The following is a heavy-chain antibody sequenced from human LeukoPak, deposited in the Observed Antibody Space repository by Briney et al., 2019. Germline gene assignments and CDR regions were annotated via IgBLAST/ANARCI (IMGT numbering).Heavy chain of an antibody. CDR1: GGSISSYY. D-gene: IGHD6-13*01. V-gene: IGHV4-4*07. CDR3: ARGGSSWSPAGYFDY. Sequence: SETLSLTCTVSGGSISSYYWSWIRQPAGKGLEWIGRIYTGGSTNYNPSLKSRVTMSVDTSKNQFSLKLSSVTAADTAVYYCARGGSSWSPAGYFDYWGQGTLVTVSS. CDR2: IYTGGST. J-gene: IGHJ4*02.